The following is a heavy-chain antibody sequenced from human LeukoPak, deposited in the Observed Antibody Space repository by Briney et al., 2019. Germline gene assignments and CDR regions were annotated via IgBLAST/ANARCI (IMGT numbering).Heavy chain of an antibody. J-gene: IGHJ5*02. CDR2: ISYDGSNK. V-gene: IGHV3-30-3*01. D-gene: IGHD3-9*01. Sequence: GGSLRLSCAASGFTFSSYAMHWVRQAPGKGLEWVAVISYDGSNKYYADSVKGRFTISRDNSKNTLYLQMNSLRSEDTAVYYCARDYDLLTGYKDTWGQGTLVTVSS. CDR1: GFTFSSYA. CDR3: ARDYDLLTGYKDT.